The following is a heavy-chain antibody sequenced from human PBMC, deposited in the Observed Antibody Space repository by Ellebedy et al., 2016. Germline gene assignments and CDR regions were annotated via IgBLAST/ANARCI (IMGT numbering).Heavy chain of an antibody. Sequence: GGSLRLXXAASGFTFSSYWMSWVRQAPEKELEWVANIKQDGSEKYYVDSVKGRFTISRDNSKNTLYLQMNSLRAEDTAVYYCAKDLDGYNSPFDYWGQGTLVTVSS. J-gene: IGHJ4*02. CDR1: GFTFSSYW. CDR3: AKDLDGYNSPFDY. V-gene: IGHV3-7*01. D-gene: IGHD5-24*01. CDR2: IKQDGSEK.